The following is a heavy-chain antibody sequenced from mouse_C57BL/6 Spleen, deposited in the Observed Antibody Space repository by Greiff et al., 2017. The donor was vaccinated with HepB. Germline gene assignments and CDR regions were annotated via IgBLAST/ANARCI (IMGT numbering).Heavy chain of an antibody. CDR1: GYTFTSYG. J-gene: IGHJ3*01. Sequence: QVQLKQSGAELARPGASVKLSCKASGYTFTSYGISWVKQRTGQGLEWIGEIYPRSGNTYYNEKFKGKATLTADKSSSTAYMELRSLTSEDSAVYFCARQEDSRRFAYWGQGTLVTVSA. CDR3: ARQEDSRRFAY. CDR2: IYPRSGNT. V-gene: IGHV1-81*01.